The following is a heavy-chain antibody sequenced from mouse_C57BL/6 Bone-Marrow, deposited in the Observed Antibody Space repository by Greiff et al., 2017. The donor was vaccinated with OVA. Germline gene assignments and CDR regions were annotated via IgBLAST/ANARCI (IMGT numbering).Heavy chain of an antibody. J-gene: IGHJ1*03. CDR2: INPSTGGT. CDR1: GYSFTGYY. CDR3: ARWDYYGSSYGYFDV. V-gene: IGHV1-42*01. D-gene: IGHD1-1*01. Sequence: VQLQQSGPELVKPGASVKISCKASGYSFTGYYMNWVKQSPEKSLEWIGEINPSTGGTTYNQKFKAKATLTVDKSSSTDYMQLKSLTSEDSSVYYCARWDYYGSSYGYFDVWGTGTTVTVSS.